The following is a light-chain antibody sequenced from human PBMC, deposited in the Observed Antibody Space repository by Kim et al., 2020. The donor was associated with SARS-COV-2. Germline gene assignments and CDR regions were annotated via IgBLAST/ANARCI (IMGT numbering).Light chain of an antibody. Sequence: DIQMTQSPSTLSASVGDRVTITCRASHSISFWLAWYQQKPGKAPTLLIYDASTLERGVPSRFSGSGSGTEFSLTITSLQPDDFAAYYCQQYNSSDLSFGGGTKLEI. V-gene: IGKV1-5*01. CDR2: DAS. CDR3: QQYNSSDLS. CDR1: HSISFW. J-gene: IGKJ2*03.